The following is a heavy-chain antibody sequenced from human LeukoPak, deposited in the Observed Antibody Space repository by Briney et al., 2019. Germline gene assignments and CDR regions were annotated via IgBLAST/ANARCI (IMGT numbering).Heavy chain of an antibody. J-gene: IGHJ3*02. CDR3: ARSGRGGAFDI. CDR1: GFTLSSYW. D-gene: IGHD1-26*01. Sequence: PGGSLRLSCAGSGFTLSSYWMHWVRHGPGKGLVWVSRIYSEGSRTTYADSVRGRFTISGDNAKNTLYLQMTSLRADDTAVYYCARSGRGGAFDIWGQGTMVTVSS. CDR2: IYSEGSRT. V-gene: IGHV3-74*01.